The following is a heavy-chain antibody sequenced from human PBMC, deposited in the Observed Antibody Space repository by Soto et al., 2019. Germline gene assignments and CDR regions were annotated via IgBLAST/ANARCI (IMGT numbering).Heavy chain of an antibody. CDR2: ISGYNGDT. Sequence: ASVKVSCKTSGYTFSNFGLNWVRQAPGQGLEWMGWISGYNGDTNYAQNFQGRVTMTTDTSTSTAYMDLTSLRSHDTAVYYCARGAVLSPNPPFDFWGQGTLVTRSS. J-gene: IGHJ4*02. V-gene: IGHV1-18*01. CDR3: ARGAVLSPNPPFDF. CDR1: GYTFSNFG. D-gene: IGHD2-2*01.